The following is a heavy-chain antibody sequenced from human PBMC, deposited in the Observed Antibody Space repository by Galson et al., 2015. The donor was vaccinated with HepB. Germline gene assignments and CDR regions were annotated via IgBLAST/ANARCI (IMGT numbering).Heavy chain of an antibody. CDR3: ATGFKLAGAA. CDR2: ISKSATVT. CDR1: EFTFSSFA. V-gene: IGHV3-23*01. J-gene: IGHJ5*02. Sequence: SLRLSCAASEFTFSSFAMSWVRQPPGKGLEWVSSISKSATVTYYVDSVKGRFTISRDDSKSTLYLQMNGLRAEDTAIYYCATGFKLAGAAWGQGTLVTVSS. D-gene: IGHD6-19*01.